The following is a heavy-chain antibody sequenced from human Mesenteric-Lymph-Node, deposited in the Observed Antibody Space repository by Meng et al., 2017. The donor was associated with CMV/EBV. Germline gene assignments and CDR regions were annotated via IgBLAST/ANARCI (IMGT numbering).Heavy chain of an antibody. D-gene: IGHD4-11*01. V-gene: IGHV3-73*01. CDR1: GFTFSGSA. CDR3: TRHVDTVTTNLYYYYYGMDV. J-gene: IGHJ6*02. CDR2: IRSKANSYAT. Sequence: GGSLRLSCAASGFTFSGSAMHWVRQASGKGLEWVGRIRSKANSYATAYAASVKGRFTISRDDSKNTAYLQMNSLKTEDTAVYYCTRHVDTVTTNLYYYYYGMDVWGQGTTVTVSS.